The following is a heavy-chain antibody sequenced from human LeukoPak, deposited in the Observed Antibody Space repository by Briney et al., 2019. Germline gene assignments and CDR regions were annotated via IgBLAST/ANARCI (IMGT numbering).Heavy chain of an antibody. D-gene: IGHD2-2*03. J-gene: IGHJ4*02. CDR2: ISGSGGST. Sequence: PGGSLRLSCAASGFTFSSYAMSWVRQAPGKGREWVSAISGSGGSTYYADSVKGRFTISRDNSKNTLYLQMNSLRAEDTAVYYCAKALDIVVEDRNFDYWGQGTLVTVSS. CDR3: AKALDIVVEDRNFDY. CDR1: GFTFSSYA. V-gene: IGHV3-23*01.